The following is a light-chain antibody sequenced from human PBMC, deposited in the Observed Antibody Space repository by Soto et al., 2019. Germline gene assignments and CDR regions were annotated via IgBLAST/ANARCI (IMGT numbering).Light chain of an antibody. Sequence: DIQMTQSPSSLSASVGDRVTITCRASQGISNYLAWYQQKPGKVPKLLIYAASTLQSGVPSRFSGSESETDFTLTIISLQPEDVATYYCQKYDGAPWTFGQGTKVEIK. V-gene: IGKV1-27*01. CDR3: QKYDGAPWT. CDR2: AAS. J-gene: IGKJ1*01. CDR1: QGISNY.